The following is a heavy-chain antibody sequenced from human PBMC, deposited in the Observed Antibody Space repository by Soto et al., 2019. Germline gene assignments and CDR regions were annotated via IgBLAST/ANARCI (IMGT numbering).Heavy chain of an antibody. CDR2: ISYDGSNK. J-gene: IGHJ4*02. CDR1: GFTFSSYG. V-gene: IGHV3-30*18. D-gene: IGHD5-18*01. Sequence: GGSLRLSCAASGFTFSSYGMHWVRQAPGKGLEWVAVISYDGSNKYYADSVKGRFTISRDNSKNTLYLQMNSLRAEDTAVYYCAKDWSPGYSYGYFDYWGQGTLVTSPQ. CDR3: AKDWSPGYSYGYFDY.